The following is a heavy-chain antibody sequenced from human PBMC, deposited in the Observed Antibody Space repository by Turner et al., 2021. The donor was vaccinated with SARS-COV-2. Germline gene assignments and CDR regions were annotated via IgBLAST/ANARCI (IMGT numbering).Heavy chain of an antibody. D-gene: IGHD5-18*01. CDR2: IYYHGSS. CDR1: GGSISPYY. CDR3: ARGPKYSYGYSDH. V-gene: IGHV4-59*01. Sequence: QVQLQESGPGLARPSETLSLTCNVSGGSISPYYWSWIRQPPGKGLEWIGYIYYHGSSNSNPSLKSRVTISVDTSKNQFSLELRSVTAADTAVYYCARGPKYSYGYSDHWGQGTLVTVSS. J-gene: IGHJ4*02.